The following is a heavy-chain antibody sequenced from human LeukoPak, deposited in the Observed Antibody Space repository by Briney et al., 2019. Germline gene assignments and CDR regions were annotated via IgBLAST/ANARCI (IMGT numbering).Heavy chain of an antibody. CDR3: ARARPYCSSTSCYEYYYGMGV. CDR2: ISAYNGNT. V-gene: IGHV1-18*01. CDR1: GYTFTSYG. Sequence: ASVKVSCKASGYTFTSYGISWVRQAPGQGLEWMGWISAYNGNTNYAQKLQGRVTMTTDTSTSTAYMELRSLRSDDTAVYYCARARPYCSSTSCYEYYYGMGVWGQGTMVTVSS. D-gene: IGHD2-2*01. J-gene: IGHJ6*02.